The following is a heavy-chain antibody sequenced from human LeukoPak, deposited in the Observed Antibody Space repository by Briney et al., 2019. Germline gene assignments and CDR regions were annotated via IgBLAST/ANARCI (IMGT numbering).Heavy chain of an antibody. V-gene: IGHV4-34*01. J-gene: IGHJ3*02. D-gene: IGHD3-10*01. CDR1: GGSFSGYY. CDR3: ARHWGGPRYYYYGSAPRLGAFDI. CDR2: INHSGST. Sequence: SETLSLTCAVYGGSFSGYYWSWIRQPPGKGLEWIGEINHSGSTNYNPSLKSRVTISVDTSKNQFSLKLSSVTAADTAVYYCARHWGGPRYYYYGSAPRLGAFDIWGQGTMVTVS.